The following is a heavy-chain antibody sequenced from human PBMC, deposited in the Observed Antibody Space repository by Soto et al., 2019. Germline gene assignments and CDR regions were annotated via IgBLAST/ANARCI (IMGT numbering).Heavy chain of an antibody. Sequence: PSETLSLTCAVSGFSISSGYFWGWIRQPPGKGPEWLGSIYHSGTTYYNPSVKGRVTISVDTSKNQFSLKMSSVTAADTAVYYCARDSSGYYWFDPWGRGTLVTVSS. V-gene: IGHV4-38-2*02. CDR3: ARDSSGYYWFDP. D-gene: IGHD3-22*01. CDR1: GFSISSGYF. CDR2: IYHSGTT. J-gene: IGHJ5*02.